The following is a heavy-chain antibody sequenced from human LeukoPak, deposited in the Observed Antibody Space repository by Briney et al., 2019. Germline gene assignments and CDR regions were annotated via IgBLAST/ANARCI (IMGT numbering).Heavy chain of an antibody. CDR2: VDPEDGET. V-gene: IGHV1-69-2*01. CDR3: ATEHVYSSGWYYYYYMDV. CDR1: GYTFTDYY. J-gene: IGHJ6*03. Sequence: EKISCKASGYTFTDYYMHWVQQAPGKGLEWVGRVDPEDGETIYAEKFQGRVTITADTSTDTAYMELSRLRSEDTAVYYCATEHVYSSGWYYYYYMDVWGKGTTVTVSS. D-gene: IGHD6-19*01.